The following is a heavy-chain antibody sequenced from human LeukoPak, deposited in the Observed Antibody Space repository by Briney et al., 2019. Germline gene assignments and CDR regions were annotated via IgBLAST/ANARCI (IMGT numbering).Heavy chain of an antibody. CDR3: AKDISSWFGGFDY. J-gene: IGHJ4*02. D-gene: IGHD3-10*01. V-gene: IGHV3-9*01. CDR1: GFTFDDYA. CDR2: ISWNSGSI. Sequence: PGGSLRLSCAASGFTFDDYAMHWVRQAPGKGLEWVSGISWNSGSIGYADSVKGRFTISRDNAKNSLYLQMNSLRAEDTALYYCAKDISSWFGGFDYWGQGTLVTVSS.